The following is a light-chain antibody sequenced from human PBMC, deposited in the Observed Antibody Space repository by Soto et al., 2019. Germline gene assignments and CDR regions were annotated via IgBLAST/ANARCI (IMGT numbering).Light chain of an antibody. Sequence: QSVLTQPASVSGSPGQSITISCTGTSSDVGSDNVVSWYQHHPGKAPQLIVYEAFKRPSGVSSRFSGSKSGNTASLTISGLQAEDEADYYCCSHAGRDTYVFGTGTKLTVL. CDR2: EAF. J-gene: IGLJ1*01. CDR1: SSDVGSDNV. V-gene: IGLV2-23*01. CDR3: CSHAGRDTYV.